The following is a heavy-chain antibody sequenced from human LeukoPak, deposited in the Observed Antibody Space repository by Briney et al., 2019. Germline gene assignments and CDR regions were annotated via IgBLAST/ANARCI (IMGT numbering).Heavy chain of an antibody. CDR2: IKRKIDGEAT. J-gene: IGHJ4*02. Sequence: GGSLRLSCAASGFGFIYAWMSWVRQAPGKGAEWIGRIKRKIDGEATDYAATVKGRFTISRDDSKNTLFLQMNSLKTEDTAFYYCTTAPSGYAYMNGWHLDYWGQGALVTVSS. D-gene: IGHD5-18*01. CDR1: GFGFIYAW. CDR3: TTAPSGYAYMNGWHLDY. V-gene: IGHV3-15*01.